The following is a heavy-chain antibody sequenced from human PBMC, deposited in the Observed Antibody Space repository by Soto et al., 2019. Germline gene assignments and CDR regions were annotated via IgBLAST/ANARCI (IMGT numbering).Heavy chain of an antibody. D-gene: IGHD6-13*01. Sequence: SETLSLTCAVYCGSFSGHYWSWIRQPPGKGLEWIGEINGGGTTNYNPSLKSRVIISVDTSKNQFSLKLRSVTAADTAVYYCARGVPGYSSSWYAYWGQGPLVTVSS. V-gene: IGHV4-34*01. J-gene: IGHJ4*02. CDR2: INGGGTT. CDR3: ARGVPGYSSSWYAY. CDR1: CGSFSGHY.